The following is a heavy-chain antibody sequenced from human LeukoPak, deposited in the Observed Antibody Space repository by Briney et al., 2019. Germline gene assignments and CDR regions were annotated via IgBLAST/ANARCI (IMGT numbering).Heavy chain of an antibody. CDR2: MNPNSGNT. CDR3: AFGDSSGWPVDY. D-gene: IGHD6-19*01. Sequence: ASVKVSCKASGYTFTSYDINWVRQATGQGLEWMGWMNPNSGNTGYAQKFQGRVTITADESTSTAYMELSSLRSEDTAVYYCAFGDSSGWPVDYWGQGTLVTVSS. J-gene: IGHJ4*02. V-gene: IGHV1-8*01. CDR1: GYTFTSYD.